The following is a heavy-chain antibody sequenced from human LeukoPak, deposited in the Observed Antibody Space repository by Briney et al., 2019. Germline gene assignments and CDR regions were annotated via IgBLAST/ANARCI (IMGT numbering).Heavy chain of an antibody. Sequence: ASVKVSCKASGYTFTGYYMHWVRQAPGQGLEWMGWINPNSGGTNYAQKFQGRVTMTRDTSISTAYMELSRLRSDDTVVYYCARDPAMTTVTTWDDYWGQGTLVTVSS. CDR3: ARDPAMTTVTTWDDY. J-gene: IGHJ4*02. CDR1: GYTFTGYY. CDR2: INPNSGGT. V-gene: IGHV1-2*02. D-gene: IGHD4-17*01.